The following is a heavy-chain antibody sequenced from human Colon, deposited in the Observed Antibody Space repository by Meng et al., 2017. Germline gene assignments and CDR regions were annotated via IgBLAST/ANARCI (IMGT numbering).Heavy chain of an antibody. D-gene: IGHD1-1*01. J-gene: IGHJ1*01. V-gene: IGHV4-4*02. CDR3: GRDQGRQLINH. CDR1: GDSISSDIW. Sequence: QVQREESGPGLVNPSGTLSLTCTVSGDSISSDIWWSWVRQPPGRGLEWIGEVYHRGDTNYNPSLKSRVVISVDRSKNQFSLNLSSVTAADTAVYYCGRDQGRQLINHWGQGTRV. CDR2: VYHRGDT.